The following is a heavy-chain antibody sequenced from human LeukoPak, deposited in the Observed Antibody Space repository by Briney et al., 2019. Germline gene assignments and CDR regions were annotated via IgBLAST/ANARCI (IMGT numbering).Heavy chain of an antibody. CDR3: ATMSIAAGNDY. CDR2: INHSGST. D-gene: IGHD6-6*01. CDR1: GGSFSGYY. Sequence: PSETLSLTCAVYGGSFSGYYWSWIRQPPGKGLEWLGEINHSGSTNYNPSLKSRVTISVDTSKNQFSLKLSSVTAADTAVYYCATMSIAAGNDYWGQGTLVTVSS. J-gene: IGHJ4*02. V-gene: IGHV4-34*01.